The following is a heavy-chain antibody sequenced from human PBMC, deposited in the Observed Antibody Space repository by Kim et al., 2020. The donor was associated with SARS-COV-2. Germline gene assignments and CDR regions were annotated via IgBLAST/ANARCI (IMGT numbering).Heavy chain of an antibody. J-gene: IGHJ2*01. D-gene: IGHD2-2*01. CDR1: GYTFTSYA. Sequence: ASVKVSCKASGYTFTSYAMNWVRQAPGQGLEWMGWINTNTGNPTYAQGFTGRFVFSLDTSVSTAYLQISSLKAEDTAVYYCARNIVVVPAAIEGPGGDWYFDLWGRGTLVTVSS. V-gene: IGHV7-4-1*02. CDR3: ARNIVVVPAAIEGPGGDWYFDL. CDR2: INTNTGNP.